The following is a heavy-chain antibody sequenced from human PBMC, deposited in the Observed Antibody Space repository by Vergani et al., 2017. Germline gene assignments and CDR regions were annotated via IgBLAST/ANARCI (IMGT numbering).Heavy chain of an antibody. CDR2: INYSGGT. CDR1: GGSIRSSSYF. V-gene: IGHV4-39*01. CDR3: ARHGGESSSWATGFDP. Sequence: QLQLPESGPGLVKPSETLSLTCTVSGGSIRSSSYFWGWIRQPPGKGLEWIGTINYSGGTYYNPSLKSRVTISVDTSKNQFSLKLSSVTAADTAVFYCARHGGESSSWATGFDPWGQGTLVTVSS. J-gene: IGHJ5*02. D-gene: IGHD6-13*01.